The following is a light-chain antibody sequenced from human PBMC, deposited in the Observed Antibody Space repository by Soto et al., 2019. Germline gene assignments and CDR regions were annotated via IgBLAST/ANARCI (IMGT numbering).Light chain of an antibody. V-gene: IGKV3-15*01. Sequence: IVLTQSPGTLSLSPGERSTLSCRASQSVSSNLAWYQQKPGQAPRLLIYGASTRATGIPARFSGSGSGTEFTLTISTLQSEDFAVYYCQQYNNWPWTFGQGTKVDIK. CDR1: QSVSSN. J-gene: IGKJ1*01. CDR3: QQYNNWPWT. CDR2: GAS.